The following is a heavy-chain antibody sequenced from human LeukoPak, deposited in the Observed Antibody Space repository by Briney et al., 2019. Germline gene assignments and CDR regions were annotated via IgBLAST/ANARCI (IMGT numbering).Heavy chain of an antibody. CDR2: ISYDGSNK. V-gene: IGHV3-30-3*01. D-gene: IGHD6-13*01. Sequence: GGSLRLSCAASGFTFSSYWMNWARQAPGKGLEWVAVISYDGSNKYYADSVEGRFTISRDNSKNTLYLQMNSLRAEDTAVYYCARAPYSSRRSYFDYWGQGTLVTVSS. CDR1: GFTFSSYW. CDR3: ARAPYSSRRSYFDY. J-gene: IGHJ4*02.